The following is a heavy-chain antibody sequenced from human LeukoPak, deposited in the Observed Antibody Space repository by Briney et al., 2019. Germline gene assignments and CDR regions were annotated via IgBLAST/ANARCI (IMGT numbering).Heavy chain of an antibody. D-gene: IGHD3-22*01. CDR1: GFTFSSYG. J-gene: IGHJ4*02. Sequence: PGGSLRLSCAASGFTFSSYGMHWVRQAPGKGLEWVSFISYDGNNKYYADSVKGRFTISRDNSKNTLYLQMNSLRAEDTAVYYCATDSAVDFWGQGTLVTVSS. V-gene: IGHV3-30*02. CDR3: ATDSAVDF. CDR2: ISYDGNNK.